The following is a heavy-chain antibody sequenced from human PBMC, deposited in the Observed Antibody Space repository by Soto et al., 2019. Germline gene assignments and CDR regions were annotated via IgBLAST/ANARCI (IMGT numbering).Heavy chain of an antibody. V-gene: IGHV3-20*04. CDR1: GFTFDDYG. CDR3: VRGASLNFDY. D-gene: IGHD1-26*01. Sequence: EVQLVASGGGVLRPGGSLRLSCAASGFTFDDYGMSWARQAPGKGLEWVSGVNWNGGSTGYADSVKGRFTISRDNAKNSMYLQMNSLRAEDKAFYYCVRGASLNFDYWGQGTLVTVSS. J-gene: IGHJ4*02. CDR2: VNWNGGST.